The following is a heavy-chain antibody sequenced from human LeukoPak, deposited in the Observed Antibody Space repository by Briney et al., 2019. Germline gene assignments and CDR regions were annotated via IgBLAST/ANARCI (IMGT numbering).Heavy chain of an antibody. CDR3: ARLMGWTGDY. Sequence: PSETLSLTCTVSGGSISGYYWSWIRQPPGKGLEWIGNIYYTGSTSYNPSLKSRVTISVGTSKNQLSLKLSSVTAADTAVYYCARLMGWTGDYWGQGTLVTVSS. CDR1: GGSISGYY. D-gene: IGHD2-15*01. V-gene: IGHV4-59*12. CDR2: IYYTGST. J-gene: IGHJ4*02.